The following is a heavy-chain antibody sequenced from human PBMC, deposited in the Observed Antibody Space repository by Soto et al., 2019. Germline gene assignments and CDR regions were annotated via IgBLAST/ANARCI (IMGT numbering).Heavy chain of an antibody. Sequence: EVQLVESGGGLVKPGGSLRLSCAASGFTFSSYNMNWVRQAPGKGLEWVSSISSSSTYIYYADSVKGRFTISRDNAKNSLYLKINSRRAEDAAVYYCARETTYDFLPASYGNWFAPGGQGPLFTFPS. D-gene: IGHD3-9*01. CDR1: GFTFSSYN. CDR2: ISSSSTYI. CDR3: ARETTYDFLPASYGNWFAP. V-gene: IGHV3-21*01. J-gene: IGHJ5*02.